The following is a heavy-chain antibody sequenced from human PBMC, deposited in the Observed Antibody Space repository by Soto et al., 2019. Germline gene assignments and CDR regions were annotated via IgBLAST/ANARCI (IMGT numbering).Heavy chain of an antibody. CDR1: GLTFSDSS. Sequence: GGSLRLSCAASGLTFSDSSIHWVRQASGKGLEWLGRIRTKASSYATAFAASLQGRFTMSRDDSKNTAYLQMNSLKIEDTAVYYCVWFAKTSDGMDVWGQGTTATVSS. V-gene: IGHV3-73*01. D-gene: IGHD3-10*01. J-gene: IGHJ6*02. CDR2: IRTKASSYAT. CDR3: VWFAKTSDGMDV.